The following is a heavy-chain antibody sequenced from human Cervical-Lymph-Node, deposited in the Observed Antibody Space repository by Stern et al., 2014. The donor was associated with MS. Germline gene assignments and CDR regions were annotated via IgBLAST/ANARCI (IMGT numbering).Heavy chain of an antibody. J-gene: IGHJ4*02. Sequence: EVQLVESGGGLVQPGGSLRLSCAASGFTFSDAWMNWVRQAPGKGLEWVGRIKRETDGGTTDYAAPVKGRFTISRDDSKNMLYLQMNSLKTEDTAIYYCTFWTVRWGLGTLLTVSA. CDR3: TFWTVR. D-gene: IGHD3/OR15-3a*01. V-gene: IGHV3-15*01. CDR2: IKRETDGGTT. CDR1: GFTFSDAW.